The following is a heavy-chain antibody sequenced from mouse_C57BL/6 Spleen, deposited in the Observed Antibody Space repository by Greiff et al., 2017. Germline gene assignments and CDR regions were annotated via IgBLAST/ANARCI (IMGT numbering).Heavy chain of an antibody. CDR2: IYPENGDT. J-gene: IGHJ4*01. CDR3: ERSREGDY. CDR1: GFNIKDDY. Sequence: VQLQQSGAELVRPGASVKLSCTASGFNIKDDYMHWVKQRPEQGLEWIGWIYPENGDTEYASKFQGKATITADTSSNTAYLQLSSLTSEDSAVYYCERSREGDYWGQGTSVTVSS. V-gene: IGHV14-4*01.